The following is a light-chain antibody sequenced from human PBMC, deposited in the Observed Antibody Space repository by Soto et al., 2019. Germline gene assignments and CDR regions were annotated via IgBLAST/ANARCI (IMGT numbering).Light chain of an antibody. CDR1: SSDVGAHNL. CDR2: EGT. CDR3: CSHAGLTTWV. V-gene: IGLV2-23*01. Sequence: QSALTQPASVSGSPGQSITISCTGTSSDVGAHNLVSWYQQHPGKAPKLMIYEGTKRPSGVSYRFSASKSGNTASLTISGLQAEDEADYYCCSHAGLTTWVFGGGTKLTVL. J-gene: IGLJ3*02.